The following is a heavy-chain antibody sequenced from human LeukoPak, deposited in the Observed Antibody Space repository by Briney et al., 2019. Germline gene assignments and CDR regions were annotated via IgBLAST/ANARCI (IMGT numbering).Heavy chain of an antibody. CDR2: IKEDGTEK. J-gene: IGHJ4*02. CDR1: GFTFSSYA. Sequence: GGSLRLSCAASGFTFSSYAMSWVRQAPGKGLEWVANIKEDGTEKYYVDSVRGRFTISRDNAKNSLYLQMNSLRAEDTAVYYCARAEGIAAAGKGEWTPPDWGQGTLVTVSS. D-gene: IGHD6-13*01. V-gene: IGHV3-7*01. CDR3: ARAEGIAAAGKGEWTPPD.